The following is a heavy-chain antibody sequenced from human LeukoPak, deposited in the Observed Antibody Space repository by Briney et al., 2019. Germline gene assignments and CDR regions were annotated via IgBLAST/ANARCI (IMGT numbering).Heavy chain of an antibody. CDR1: GFSFNSYG. CDR3: ARKMAL. J-gene: IGHJ4*02. V-gene: IGHV3-48*02. Sequence: PGGSLRLSCAASGFSFNSYGMNWVRQAPGKGLEWVSYIDGSSRSIYYADSVKGRFTVSRDNAKNSLFLQMNSVRDEDTAVYFCARKMALWGEGALVTVSS. CDR2: IDGSSRSI. D-gene: IGHD5-24*01.